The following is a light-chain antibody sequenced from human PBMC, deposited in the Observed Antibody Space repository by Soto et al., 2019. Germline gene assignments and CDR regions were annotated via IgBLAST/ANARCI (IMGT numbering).Light chain of an antibody. CDR2: GAS. Sequence: IVLTHSPGTLSCSPGEIVSLSVRTIQTVTFSYLAWYQQKPGQAPRLLIFGASTRATGIPDRFRGSGSGTDFTLTITRLEPEDFGVYYCHQYGSSPQTFGQGTKVDIK. J-gene: IGKJ1*01. CDR3: HQYGSSPQT. CDR1: QTVTFSY. V-gene: IGKV3-20*01.